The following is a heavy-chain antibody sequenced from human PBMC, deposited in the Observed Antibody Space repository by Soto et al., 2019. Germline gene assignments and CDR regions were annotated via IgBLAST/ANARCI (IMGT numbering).Heavy chain of an antibody. Sequence: GGSLKISCKGSGYSFTSYWIGWVRQMPGKGLEWMGIIYPGDSDTRYSPSFQGQVTISAEKSISTAYLQWSRLKASDTAMYYCARLVYYYGMDVWGQGTTVTVSS. V-gene: IGHV5-51*01. J-gene: IGHJ6*02. CDR2: IYPGDSDT. CDR3: ARLVYYYGMDV. CDR1: GYSFTSYW.